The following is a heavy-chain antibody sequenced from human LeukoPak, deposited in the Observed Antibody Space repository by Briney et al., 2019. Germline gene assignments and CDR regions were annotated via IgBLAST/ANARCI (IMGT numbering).Heavy chain of an antibody. Sequence: WETLSLTCTVSGVSISSYYWSWIRQPPGEGLEWIGYISNSGSTNYNPSLKSRVTISVDTSKNQMPLKLSYVTAADTAVYHCVRLQPNTGEWAFDIWGEGTL. D-gene: IGHD1-1*01. J-gene: IGHJ3*02. V-gene: IGHV4-59*01. CDR3: VRLQPNTGEWAFDI. CDR1: GVSISSYY. CDR2: ISNSGST.